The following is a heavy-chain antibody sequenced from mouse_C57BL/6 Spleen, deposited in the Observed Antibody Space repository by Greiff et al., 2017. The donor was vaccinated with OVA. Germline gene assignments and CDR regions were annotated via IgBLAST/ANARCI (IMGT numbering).Heavy chain of an antibody. CDR2: ISYDGSN. D-gene: IGHD4-1*01. CDR3: AREGGTGTVDY. Sequence: ESGPGLVKPSQSLSLTCSVTGYSITSGYYWNWIRQFPGNKLEWMGYISYDGSNNYNPSLKNRISITRDTSKNQFFLKLNSVTTEDTATYYCAREGGTGTVDYWGQGTTLTVSS. CDR1: GYSITSGYY. J-gene: IGHJ2*01. V-gene: IGHV3-6*01.